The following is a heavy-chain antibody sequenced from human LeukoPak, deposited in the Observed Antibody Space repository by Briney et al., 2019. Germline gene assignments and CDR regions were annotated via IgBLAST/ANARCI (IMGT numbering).Heavy chain of an antibody. J-gene: IGHJ6*02. CDR3: AKDSWLWFGELSYYYGMDV. D-gene: IGHD3-10*01. V-gene: IGHV3-30*02. CDR2: IRYDGSNK. CDR1: GFTFSSYG. Sequence: GRSLRLSCAASGFTFSSYGMHWVRQAPGKGLEWVAFIRYDGSNKYYADSVKGRFTISRDNSKNTLYLQMNSLRAEDTAVYYCAKDSWLWFGELSYYYGMDVWGQGTTVTVSS.